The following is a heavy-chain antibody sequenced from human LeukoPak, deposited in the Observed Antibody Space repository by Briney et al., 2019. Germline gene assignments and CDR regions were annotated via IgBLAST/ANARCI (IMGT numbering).Heavy chain of an antibody. Sequence: PGGSLRLSCAASGFTFSNYAMHWVRQAPGKGLEYVSVISSNGGSTYFVNSVKGRFTISRENSKNTLYLQMGSLRAEDMAAYYCARGGVVIEGATSIDYWGQGTLVTVSS. D-gene: IGHD1-26*01. J-gene: IGHJ4*02. CDR3: ARGGVVIEGATSIDY. CDR1: GFTFSNYA. V-gene: IGHV3-64*01. CDR2: ISSNGGST.